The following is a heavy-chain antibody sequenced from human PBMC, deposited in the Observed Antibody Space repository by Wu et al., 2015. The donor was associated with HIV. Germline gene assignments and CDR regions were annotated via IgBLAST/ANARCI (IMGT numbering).Heavy chain of an antibody. D-gene: IGHD4-23*01. V-gene: IGHV1-46*01. CDR3: ARGYGGNSDY. CDR2: INPSGGST. Sequence: QVQLVQSGAEVKKPGSSVKVSCKASGGTFSSYAISWXRQAPGQGLEWMGIINPSGGSTSYAQKFQGRVTMTRDTSTSTVYMELSSLRSEDTAVYYCARGYGGNSDYWGQGTLVTVSS. CDR1: GGTFSSYA. J-gene: IGHJ4*02.